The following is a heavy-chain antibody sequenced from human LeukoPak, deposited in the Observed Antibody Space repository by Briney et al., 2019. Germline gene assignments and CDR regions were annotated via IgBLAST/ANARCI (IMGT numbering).Heavy chain of an antibody. D-gene: IGHD4-17*01. J-gene: IGHJ4*02. Sequence: GRSLRLSCAASGFTFSSHAMHWVRQAPGKGLEWVAVISYDGSNKYYADSVKRRFTISRDNSKNTLYLQVNSLRAEDTAVYYCAREDLTTFDYWGQRTLVTVS. V-gene: IGHV3-30-3*01. CDR3: AREDLTTFDY. CDR2: ISYDGSNK. CDR1: GFTFSSHA.